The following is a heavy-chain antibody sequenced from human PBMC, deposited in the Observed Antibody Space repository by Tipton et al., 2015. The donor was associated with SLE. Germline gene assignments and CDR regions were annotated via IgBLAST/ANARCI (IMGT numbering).Heavy chain of an antibody. Sequence: LRLSCTVSGGSISGSSYYWAWIRQPPRKGLEWIGHIFHIGSAYYNPSLKSRVTISIDTSTNQFSLKVKSVTAADTAVYYCARAEGYCGSKTNCYERRWIDPWGQGTLVTVSS. CDR1: GGSISGSSYY. CDR2: IFHIGSA. CDR3: ARAEGYCGSKTNCYERRWIDP. V-gene: IGHV4-39*07. D-gene: IGHD2-2*01. J-gene: IGHJ5*02.